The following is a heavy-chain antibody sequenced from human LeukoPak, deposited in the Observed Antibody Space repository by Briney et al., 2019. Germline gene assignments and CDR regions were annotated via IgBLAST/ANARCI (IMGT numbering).Heavy chain of an antibody. V-gene: IGHV1-18*01. D-gene: IGHD6-6*01. CDR3: AREKGGYSSSDFDY. CDR2: ISAYNGNT. Sequence: GASVKVSCKASGYTFTSYGISWVRQAPGQGLEWMGWISAYNGNTNYGQKLQGRVTMTTDTSTSTAYMELRSLRSDDTAVYYCAREKGGYSSSDFDYWGQGTLVTVSS. J-gene: IGHJ4*02. CDR1: GYTFTSYG.